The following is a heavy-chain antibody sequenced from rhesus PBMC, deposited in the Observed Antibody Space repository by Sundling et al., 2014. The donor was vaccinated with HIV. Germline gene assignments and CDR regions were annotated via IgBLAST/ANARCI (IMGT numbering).Heavy chain of an antibody. V-gene: IGHV3-103*01. CDR1: GFTFSSYG. Sequence: EVQLVETGGGLVQPGGSLKLSCAASGFTFSSYGMSWVRQAPGKGLEWVSAINSGGDSTYYADSVKGRFTISRDNSKNTLSLQMNSLRAEDTAVYYCAKDKRGIAIGYYYGLDSWGQGVVVTVSS. D-gene: IGHD6-13*01. CDR2: INSGGDST. CDR3: AKDKRGIAIGYYYGLDS. J-gene: IGHJ6*01.